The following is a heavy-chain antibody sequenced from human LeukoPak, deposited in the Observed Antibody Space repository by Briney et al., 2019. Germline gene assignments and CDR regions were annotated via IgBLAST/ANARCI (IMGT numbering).Heavy chain of an antibody. CDR1: GYTFTDYY. CDR3: ARDLGGWYAFDI. Sequence: GASVKVSCKASGYTFTDYYMHWVRQAPGQGLEWMGWINPNSGGTKYAQKFQGRVTMTRDTSISTAYMELSRLRSDDTAVYNCARDLGGWYAFDIWGQGTMVTVSS. V-gene: IGHV1-2*02. J-gene: IGHJ3*02. CDR2: INPNSGGT. D-gene: IGHD6-19*01.